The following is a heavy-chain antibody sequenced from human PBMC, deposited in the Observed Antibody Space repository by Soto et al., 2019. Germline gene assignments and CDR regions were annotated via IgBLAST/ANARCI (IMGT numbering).Heavy chain of an antibody. CDR3: AGAPSTTYYYYGMDV. CDR2: IYYSGST. D-gene: IGHD1-26*01. CDR1: GGSISSYY. Sequence: PSETLSLTCTVSGGSISSYYWSWIRQPPGKGLEWIGYIYYSGSTNYNPSLKSRVTISVDTSKNQFSLKRSSVTAADTAVYYCAGAPSTTYYYYGMDVWGQGTTVTVSS. J-gene: IGHJ6*02. V-gene: IGHV4-59*01.